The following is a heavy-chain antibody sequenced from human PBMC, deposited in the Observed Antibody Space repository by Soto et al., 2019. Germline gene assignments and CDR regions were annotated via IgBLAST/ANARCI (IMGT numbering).Heavy chain of an antibody. D-gene: IGHD3-22*01. CDR1: GGTFSSYA. V-gene: IGHV1-69*12. CDR2: IIPIFGTA. J-gene: IGHJ4*02. Sequence: QVQLVQSGAEVKKPGSSVKVSCKASGGTFSSYAISWVRQAPGQGLEWMGGIIPIFGTANYAQKFQGRVTITADESTSIAYRELSSLRSEDTAVYYCARGVDDYDSSGPIPGCWGQGTLVTVSS. CDR3: ARGVDDYDSSGPIPGC.